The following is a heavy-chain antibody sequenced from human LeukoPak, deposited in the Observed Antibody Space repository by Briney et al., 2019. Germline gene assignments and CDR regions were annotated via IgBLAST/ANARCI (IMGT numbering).Heavy chain of an antibody. CDR1: GYTFTGHY. CDR3: ARGGAGVATIKAFDY. V-gene: IGHV1-2*02. D-gene: IGHD5-12*01. Sequence: ASVKVSCKASGYTFTGHYMHWVRQAPGQGLEWMGWINPNSGGTNYAQKFQGRVTMTRDTSISTAYMELSRLRSDDTAVYYCARGGAGVATIKAFDYWGQGTLVTVSS. CDR2: INPNSGGT. J-gene: IGHJ4*02.